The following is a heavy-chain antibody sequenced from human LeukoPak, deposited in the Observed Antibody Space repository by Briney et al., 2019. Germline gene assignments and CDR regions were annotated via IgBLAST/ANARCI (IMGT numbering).Heavy chain of an antibody. CDR2: ISAYNGNT. CDR1: GYTFTSYG. D-gene: IGHD2-2*01. CDR3: ARGGGSTSCYRLDDFDY. J-gene: IGHJ4*02. Sequence: ASVKVSCKASGYTFTSYGISWVRQAPGQGLEWMGWISAYNGNTNYAQKFQGRVTMTRDTSTSTVYMELSSLRSEDTAVYYCARGGGSTSCYRLDDFDYWGKGTLVTVSS. V-gene: IGHV1-18*01.